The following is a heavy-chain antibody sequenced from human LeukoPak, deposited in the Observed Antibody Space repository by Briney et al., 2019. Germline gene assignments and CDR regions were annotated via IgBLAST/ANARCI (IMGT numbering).Heavy chain of an antibody. CDR1: GFTFSDYY. J-gene: IGHJ4*02. D-gene: IGHD6-19*01. CDR3: ARSIAVEVTFDY. V-gene: IGHV3-11*01. CDR2: ISSSASII. Sequence: GGSLRLSCAASGFTFSDYYMSWIRQAPGKGLEWVSYISSSASIIYYADSVKGRFTISRDNSKNMLYLQMNSLRAEDTAVYYCARSIAVEVTFDYWGQGTLVTVSS.